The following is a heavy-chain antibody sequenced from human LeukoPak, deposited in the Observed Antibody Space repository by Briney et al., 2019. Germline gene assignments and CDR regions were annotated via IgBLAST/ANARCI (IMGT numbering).Heavy chain of an antibody. J-gene: IGHJ4*02. CDR1: GFNFSDYF. D-gene: IGHD4-23*01. V-gene: IGHV3-7*01. CDR2: INQDGNEK. Sequence: GGSLGLSCAASGFNFSDYFLTWVRQAPGKGLEWVANINQDGNEKNYVDSLEGRFTISRDNAKRSLYLQMNSLRVDDTAMYYCVRDVGYYGGNHDYWGQGTLVTVSS. CDR3: VRDVGYYGGNHDY.